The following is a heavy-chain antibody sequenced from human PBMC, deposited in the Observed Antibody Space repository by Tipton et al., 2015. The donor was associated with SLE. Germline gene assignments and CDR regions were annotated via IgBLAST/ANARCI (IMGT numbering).Heavy chain of an antibody. CDR3: ATDYSGFNWFDP. J-gene: IGHJ5*02. D-gene: IGHD1-26*01. Sequence: TLSLTCHVAGGPIRNSPYYWAWLRQTRGKRLEWIGSVFDTGYTAYNPALEGRVSLSVDTSNNEFSLKLSSVTAADTAVYYCATDYSGFNWFDPWGQGTLVTVSS. V-gene: IGHV4-39*07. CDR1: GGPIRNSPYY. CDR2: VFDTGYT.